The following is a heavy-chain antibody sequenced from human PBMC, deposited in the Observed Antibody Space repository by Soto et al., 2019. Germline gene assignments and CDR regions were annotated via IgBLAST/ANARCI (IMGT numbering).Heavy chain of an antibody. Sequence: ASVKVSCKASGYIFSGYYIHWLRQAPGQGLGWIGWINPKTGGTKYTQKFQGRVTMTRDTSSSTAYMELSSLTSDDTAVYYCARDEIQLWFEGPPFDYWGQGTLVTVSS. D-gene: IGHD5-18*01. CDR3: ARDEIQLWFEGPPFDY. J-gene: IGHJ4*02. CDR1: GYIFSGYY. CDR2: INPKTGGT. V-gene: IGHV1-2*02.